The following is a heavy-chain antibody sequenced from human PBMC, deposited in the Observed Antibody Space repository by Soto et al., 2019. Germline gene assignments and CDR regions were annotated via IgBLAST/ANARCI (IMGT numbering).Heavy chain of an antibody. CDR2: IYYSGST. V-gene: IGHV4-59*01. Sequence: SETLSLTCTVSGGSISSYYWSWIRQPPGKGLEWIGYIYYSGSTNYNPSLKSRVTISVDTSKNQFSLKLSSVTAADTVVYYCARVGGDSEFDYWGQGTLVTVSS. CDR3: ARVGGDSEFDY. D-gene: IGHD2-21*02. CDR1: GGSISSYY. J-gene: IGHJ4*02.